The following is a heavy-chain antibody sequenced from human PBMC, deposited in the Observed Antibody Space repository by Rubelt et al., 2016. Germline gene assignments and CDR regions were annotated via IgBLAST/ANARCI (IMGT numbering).Heavy chain of an antibody. J-gene: IGHJ4*02. V-gene: IGHV3-23*01. CDR1: NYA. CDR2: LSGSGGDT. CDR3: AKWYGGWSYFDY. D-gene: IGHD3-10*01. Sequence: NYAMNWVRQAPGKGLEWVSVLSGSGGDTFHADSVKGRFTLSRDISRNTLYLQMNSLRAEDTAVYYCAKWYGGWSYFDYWGQGTLVTVSS.